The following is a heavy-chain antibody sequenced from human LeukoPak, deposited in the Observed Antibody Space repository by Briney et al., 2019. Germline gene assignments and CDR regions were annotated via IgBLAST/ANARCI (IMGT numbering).Heavy chain of an antibody. CDR2: MNPNSGNT. V-gene: IGHV1-8*01. J-gene: IGHJ4*02. CDR1: GYTFTSYD. CDR3: ARGKKGYDNSDYYLDY. D-gene: IGHD3-22*01. Sequence: ASVKVSCRPSGYTFTSYDFNWVRQATGQGLEWMGWMNPNSGNTGYAQKFQGRVTMTRNTSISTAYMELSSLRSEDTAVYYCARGKKGYDNSDYYLDYWGQGTLVTVSS.